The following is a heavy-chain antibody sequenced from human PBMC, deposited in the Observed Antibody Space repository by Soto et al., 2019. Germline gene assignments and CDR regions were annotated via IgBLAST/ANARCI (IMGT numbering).Heavy chain of an antibody. V-gene: IGHV3-48*03. CDR2: ISSSGSTI. CDR3: ARAYYYGSGSYRSDYYYGMDV. Sequence: GSLRLSCAASGFTFSSYEMNWVRQAPGKGLEWVSYISSSGSTIYYADSVKGRFTISRDNAKNSLYLQMNSLRAEDTAVYYCARAYYYGSGSYRSDYYYGMDVWGQGTTVTVSS. J-gene: IGHJ6*02. CDR1: GFTFSSYE. D-gene: IGHD3-10*01.